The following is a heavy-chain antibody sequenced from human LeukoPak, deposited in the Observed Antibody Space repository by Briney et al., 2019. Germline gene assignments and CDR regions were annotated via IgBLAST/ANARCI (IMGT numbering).Heavy chain of an antibody. J-gene: IGHJ4*02. V-gene: IGHV3-23*01. CDR1: GFTFSCYA. CDR3: AKDKGDVGARPFDY. CDR2: ISASGGST. Sequence: GASLRLSCAASGFTFSCYAMSWVRQAPGKGLEWVSAISASGGSTYYADSVKGRFTISRDNSKNTLYLQMNSLRAEDTAVYYCAKDKGDVGARPFDYWGQGTLVTVSS. D-gene: IGHD1-26*01.